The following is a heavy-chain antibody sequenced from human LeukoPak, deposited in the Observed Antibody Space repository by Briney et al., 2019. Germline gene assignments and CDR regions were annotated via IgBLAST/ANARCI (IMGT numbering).Heavy chain of an antibody. V-gene: IGHV3-30*03. CDR2: ISYDGSNK. CDR1: GFTFSSYG. Sequence: GGSLRLSCAASGFTFSSYGMHWVRQAPGKGLEWVAVISYDGSNKYYADSVKGRFTISRDNSKNTLYLQMNSLRAEDTAVYYCARAGGSDSSGYYQGAFDMWGQGTMVTVSS. J-gene: IGHJ3*02. CDR3: ARAGGSDSSGYYQGAFDM. D-gene: IGHD3-22*01.